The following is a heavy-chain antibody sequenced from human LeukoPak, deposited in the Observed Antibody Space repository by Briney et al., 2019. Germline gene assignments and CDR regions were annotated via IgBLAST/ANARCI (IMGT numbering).Heavy chain of an antibody. CDR3: ARDSLYGAGARTPDY. J-gene: IGHJ4*02. V-gene: IGHV1-69*13. CDR2: IIPIFGTA. D-gene: IGHD3-10*01. Sequence: RASVKVSCKASGGTFSSYAISWVRQAPGQGLEWMGRIIPIFGTANYAQKFQGRVTITSDESTSTAYMELSSLISEDTAVYYCARDSLYGAGARTPDYWGQGTLVTVSS. CDR1: GGTFSSYA.